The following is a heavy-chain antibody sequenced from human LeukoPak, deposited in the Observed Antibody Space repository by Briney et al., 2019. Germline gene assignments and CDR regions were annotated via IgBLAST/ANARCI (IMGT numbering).Heavy chain of an antibody. Sequence: GGSLRLSCAASGFTFDDYTMHWVRQAPGKGLEWVSYISSSSSTIYYADSVKGRFTISRDNAKNSLYLQMNSLRAEDTAVYYCAREKRGYSYGYCLDYWGQGTLVTVSS. J-gene: IGHJ4*02. CDR3: AREKRGYSYGYCLDY. CDR1: GFTFDDYT. CDR2: ISSSSSTI. V-gene: IGHV3-48*01. D-gene: IGHD5-18*01.